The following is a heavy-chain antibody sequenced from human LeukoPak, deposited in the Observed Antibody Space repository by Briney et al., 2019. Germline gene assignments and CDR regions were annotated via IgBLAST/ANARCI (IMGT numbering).Heavy chain of an antibody. D-gene: IGHD5-24*01. V-gene: IGHV3-74*01. J-gene: IGHJ4*02. CDR3: ARAQDTYNSLYFDY. Sequence: GSLRLSCAGSGFTFNNYWMHWVRQAPGKGLVWVSRIHSDGRITTYADSVKGRFTISKDSARNTLYLQMNTLRVEDTAVYYCARAQDTYNSLYFDYWGQGALVTVSS. CDR1: GFTFNNYW. CDR2: IHSDGRIT.